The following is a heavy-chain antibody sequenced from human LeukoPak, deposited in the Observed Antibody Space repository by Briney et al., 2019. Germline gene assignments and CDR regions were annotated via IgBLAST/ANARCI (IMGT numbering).Heavy chain of an antibody. J-gene: IGHJ4*02. CDR3: AKDSHLFYYDSSGYFDY. D-gene: IGHD3-22*01. V-gene: IGHV3-23*01. CDR2: ISGSGGST. Sequence: PGGSLRLSCAASGFTFSSYAMSWVRQAPGKGLEWVSAISGSGGSTYYADSVKGRFTISRDNSKNTLYLQMNSLRAEDTAVYYCAKDSHLFYYDSSGYFDYWGQGTLVTVSS. CDR1: GFTFSSYA.